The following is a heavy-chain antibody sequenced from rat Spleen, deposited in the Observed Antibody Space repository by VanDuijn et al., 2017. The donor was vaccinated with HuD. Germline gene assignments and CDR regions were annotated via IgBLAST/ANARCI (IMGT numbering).Heavy chain of an antibody. J-gene: IGHJ2*01. CDR3: ARYYGGYSVDY. D-gene: IGHD1-11*01. Sequence: EVQLVESGGGFVQPGGSLKLSCAASGFSFSKYGMAWVCQAPTKGLEWVATISTGGYNTYYRGSVKGRFSLSRDNAKNTQYLQMDSLRSEDTATYYCARYYGGYSVDYWGQGVMVTVSS. V-gene: IGHV5S13*01. CDR1: GFSFSKYG. CDR2: ISTGGYNT.